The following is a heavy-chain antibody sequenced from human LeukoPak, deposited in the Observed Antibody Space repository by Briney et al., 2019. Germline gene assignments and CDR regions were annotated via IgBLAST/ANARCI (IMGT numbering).Heavy chain of an antibody. CDR2: ISAYNGNT. Sequence: ASVKVSCKASGYTFTSYGISWVRQAPGQGLEWMGWISAYNGNTNYAQKLQGRVTMTTDTSTSTAYMELRSLRSDDTAVYYCARRRYDFWSGYPPIYFDYWGQGTLVTVSS. D-gene: IGHD3-3*01. CDR1: GYTFTSYG. V-gene: IGHV1-18*01. J-gene: IGHJ4*02. CDR3: ARRRYDFWSGYPPIYFDY.